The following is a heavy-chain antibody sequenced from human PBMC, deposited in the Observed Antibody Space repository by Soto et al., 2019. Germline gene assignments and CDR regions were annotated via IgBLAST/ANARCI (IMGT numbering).Heavy chain of an antibody. CDR1: GFTFSSYS. CDR3: ARGDYYYGMDV. V-gene: IGHV3-21*01. J-gene: IGHJ6*02. Sequence: GSLRLSCAASGFTFSSYSMNWGRHAPVKGLDWFSSISSSSSYIYYADSVKGRFTISRDNAKNSLYLQMNSLRAEDTAVYYCARGDYYYGMDVWGQGTTVTVSS. CDR2: ISSSSSYI.